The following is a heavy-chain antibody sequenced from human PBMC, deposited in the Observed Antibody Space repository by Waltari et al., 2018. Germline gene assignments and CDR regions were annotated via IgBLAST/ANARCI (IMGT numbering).Heavy chain of an antibody. D-gene: IGHD1-26*01. CDR3: ARRIVGAPSWAFDI. CDR2: INPNSGGT. CDR1: GYTFTGYY. V-gene: IGHV1-2*02. Sequence: QVQLVQSGAEVKKPGASVKVSCKASGYTFTGYYMHWVRQAPGQGLDGMGWINPNSGGTNYAQKFQGRVTMTRDTSISTAYMELSRLRSDDTAVYYCARRIVGAPSWAFDIWGQGTMVTVSS. J-gene: IGHJ3*02.